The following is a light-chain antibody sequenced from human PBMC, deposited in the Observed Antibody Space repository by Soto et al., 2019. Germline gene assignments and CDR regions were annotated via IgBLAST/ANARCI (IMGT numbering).Light chain of an antibody. J-gene: IGKJ1*01. V-gene: IGKV3-15*01. CDR1: QSVSSSY. Sequence: EIVLTQSPGTLSLSPGERATLSCRAGQSVSSSYLAWYQQKPGQAPRLLIYGASTRATGIPARFSGSGSGTEFTLTISSLQSEDFAVYYCQQYNNWQTFGQGTKVDI. CDR2: GAS. CDR3: QQYNNWQT.